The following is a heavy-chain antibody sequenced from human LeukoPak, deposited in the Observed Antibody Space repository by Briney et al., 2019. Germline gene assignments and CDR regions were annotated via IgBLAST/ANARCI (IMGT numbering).Heavy chain of an antibody. V-gene: IGHV1-18*01. CDR3: ARTQVQGYYDSSGYYGDLGAFDI. Sequence: ASVKVSCKASGYTFTSYGISWVRQAPGQGLEWMGWISAYNGNTNYAQKLQGRVTMTTDTSTSTAYMELRSLRSDDTAVYYCARTQVQGYYDSSGYYGDLGAFDIWGQGTRVTVSS. CDR2: ISAYNGNT. J-gene: IGHJ3*02. D-gene: IGHD3-22*01. CDR1: GYTFTSYG.